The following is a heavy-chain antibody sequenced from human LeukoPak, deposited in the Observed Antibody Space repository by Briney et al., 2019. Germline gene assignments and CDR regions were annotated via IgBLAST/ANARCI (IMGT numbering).Heavy chain of an antibody. Sequence: PGGSLRLSCAASGFTFSSYWMSWVRQAPGKGLEWVANIKQDGSEKYYVDSVKGRLTISRDNSKNTLYLQMNSLRAEDTAVYYCASPQRKSDAFDIWGQGTMVTVSS. D-gene: IGHD5-24*01. CDR1: GFTFSSYW. V-gene: IGHV3-7*01. J-gene: IGHJ3*02. CDR3: ASPQRKSDAFDI. CDR2: IKQDGSEK.